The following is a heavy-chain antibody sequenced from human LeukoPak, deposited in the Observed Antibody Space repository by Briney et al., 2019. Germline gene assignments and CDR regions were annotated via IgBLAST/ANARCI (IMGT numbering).Heavy chain of an antibody. Sequence: SETLSLTCTVSGGSISSSSYYWGWIRQPPGKGLEWIGSIYYSGSTYYNPSLKSRVTISVDTSKNQFSLKLSSVTAADTAVYYCARLMDSSGYPDEQELDYWGQGTLVTVSS. CDR2: IYYSGST. V-gene: IGHV4-39*07. CDR1: GGSISSSSYY. J-gene: IGHJ4*02. CDR3: ARLMDSSGYPDEQELDY. D-gene: IGHD3-22*01.